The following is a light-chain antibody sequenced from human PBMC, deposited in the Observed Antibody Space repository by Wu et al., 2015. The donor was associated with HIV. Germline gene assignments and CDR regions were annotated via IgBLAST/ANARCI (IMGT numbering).Light chain of an antibody. V-gene: IGKV3-20*01. CDR2: ATS. Sequence: EIVLTQSPGTLSLSPGERATLSCRASQSVSRTYLGWCQQRPGQAPRLLFYATSTRATGIPDRFSASGSGRDFTLTINGLEPEDFAVYYCQQYDTKLTFGGGPSLRSN. CDR1: QSVSRTY. CDR3: QQYDTKLT. J-gene: IGKJ4*01.